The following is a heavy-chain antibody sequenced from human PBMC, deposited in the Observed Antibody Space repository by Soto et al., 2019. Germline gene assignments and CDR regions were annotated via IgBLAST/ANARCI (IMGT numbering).Heavy chain of an antibody. D-gene: IGHD3-22*01. Sequence: SVKVSCKASGFTFTSSSVQWVRQVRGQRLEWIGWITVGTGNTNYAQKVQERVTITRDMSTSTAYMELSNLRSEDTAVYYCAAGDSSGYYGGWGQGTQVTVSS. V-gene: IGHV1-58*01. CDR1: GFTFTSSS. CDR2: ITVGTGNT. J-gene: IGHJ4*02. CDR3: AAGDSSGYYGG.